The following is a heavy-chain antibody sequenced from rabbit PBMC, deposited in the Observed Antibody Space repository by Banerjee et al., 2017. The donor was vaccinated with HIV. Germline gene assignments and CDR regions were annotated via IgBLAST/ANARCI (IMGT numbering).Heavy chain of an antibody. J-gene: IGHJ6*01. V-gene: IGHV1S45*01. CDR2: SYAGSSGST. CDR3: ARDTGTSFSTYGMDL. CDR1: GFSFNSGYD. D-gene: IGHD7-1*01. Sequence: QEQLVESGGGLVKPEGSLTLTCKASGFSFNSGYDMCWVRQAPGKGLEWIACSYAGSSGSTYSAIWAKGRFTISKTSSTTVTLQMTSLTVADTATYFCARDTGTSFSTYGMDLWGPGTLVTVS.